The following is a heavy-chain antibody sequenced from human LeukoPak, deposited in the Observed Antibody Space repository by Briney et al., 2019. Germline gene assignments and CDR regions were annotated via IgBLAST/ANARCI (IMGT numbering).Heavy chain of an antibody. CDR2: MIPMFGTA. Sequence: GASVRVSCKASGGTFSRYAISRVRQAPGQGLDWMGGMIPMFGTANYAQKFRGRVTITADESTSTAYMELSSLRSEDTAVYYCARGTRDCSSTSCYTEGDYFDYWGQGTLVTVSS. D-gene: IGHD2-2*02. CDR3: ARGTRDCSSTSCYTEGDYFDY. CDR1: GGTFSRYA. J-gene: IGHJ4*02. V-gene: IGHV1-69*13.